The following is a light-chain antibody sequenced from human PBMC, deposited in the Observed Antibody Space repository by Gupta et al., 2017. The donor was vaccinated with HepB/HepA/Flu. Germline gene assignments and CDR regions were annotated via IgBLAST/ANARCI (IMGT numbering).Light chain of an antibody. V-gene: IGLV2-11*01. CDR3: CSYASSYTYWV. CDR1: SSDVCGYNY. Sequence: QSSLTQPRPVSGSPGQSVHISCTGNSSDVCGYNYVSWYQQRPAKAPKLMIYDVSKRPSGVPDRFSGSESGNTASLTISGLQAEDEDDYYGCSYASSYTYWVFGGGTKLTVL. CDR2: DVS. J-gene: IGLJ3*02.